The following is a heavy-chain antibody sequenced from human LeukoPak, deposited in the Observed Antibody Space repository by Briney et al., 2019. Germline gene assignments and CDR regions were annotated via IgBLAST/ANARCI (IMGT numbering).Heavy chain of an antibody. Sequence: GGSLRLSCAASGFTVSSNYMSWVRQAPGKGLEWVSVIYSGGSTYYADSVKGRFTISRDNSNNTLYLQMNSLRPEDTAVYYCAKLAVAGTSPPFDYWGQGTLVTVSS. CDR2: IYSGGST. V-gene: IGHV3-66*02. CDR3: AKLAVAGTSPPFDY. J-gene: IGHJ4*02. D-gene: IGHD6-19*01. CDR1: GFTVSSNY.